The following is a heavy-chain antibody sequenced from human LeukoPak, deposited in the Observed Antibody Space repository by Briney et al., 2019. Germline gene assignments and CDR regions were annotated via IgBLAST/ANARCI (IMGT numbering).Heavy chain of an antibody. V-gene: IGHV1-3*01. CDR1: GYTFTSYA. J-gene: IGHJ4*02. CDR2: INAGNGNT. CDR3: ARDGYDYVWGSYRYYFDY. Sequence: ASVNVSCKASGYTFTSYAMHWVRQAPGQRLEWMGWINAGNGNTKYSQKFQGRVTITRDTSASTAYMELSSLRSEDTAVYYCARDGYDYVWGSYRYYFDYWGQGTLVTVSS. D-gene: IGHD3-16*02.